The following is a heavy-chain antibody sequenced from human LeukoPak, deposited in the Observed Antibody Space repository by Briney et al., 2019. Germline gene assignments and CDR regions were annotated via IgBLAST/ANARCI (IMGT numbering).Heavy chain of an antibody. J-gene: IGHJ4*02. CDR3: AKGDGDFKPTIDF. CDR2: INRDGSST. Sequence: GGSLRLSCAASGFTFSSHWMHWVRQGPGKGLVWVSRINRDGSSTTYADSVKGRFTISRDNAKNTLSLRMNSLRAEDTAVYYCAKGDGDFKPTIDFWGQGTLVTVSS. D-gene: IGHD4-17*01. V-gene: IGHV3-74*03. CDR1: GFTFSSHW.